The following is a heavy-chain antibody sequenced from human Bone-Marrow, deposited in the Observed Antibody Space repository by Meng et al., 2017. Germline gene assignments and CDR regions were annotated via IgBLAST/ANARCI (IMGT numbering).Heavy chain of an antibody. V-gene: IGHV4-59*01. D-gene: IGHD2-15*01. J-gene: IGHJ3*02. CDR1: GGSINSYH. CDR3: ARGWGCCSGGSCYSFNAFDI. CDR2: IYYSGST. Sequence: SETLSLTCTVSGGSINSYHWSWIRQPPGKGLEWIANIYYSGSTNYNPSLKSRVTISVDTSKKQFSLEVSSVTAADTAVYYCARGWGCCSGGSCYSFNAFDIWGQGTMVTVSS.